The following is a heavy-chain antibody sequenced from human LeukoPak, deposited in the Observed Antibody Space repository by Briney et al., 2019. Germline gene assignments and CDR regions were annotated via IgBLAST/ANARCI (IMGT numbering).Heavy chain of an antibody. CDR1: GGTFSSYA. J-gene: IGHJ4*02. CDR3: ARVRGSGSSTLDD. Sequence: SVKVSCNAYGGTFSSYAISWVRQAPGQRFQCMGGFLPIFGTANYAQMFQGRVTITADESTSTAYMELSSLRSEDTAVYYCARVRGSGSSTLDDWGQGTLVTVSS. CDR2: FLPIFGTA. V-gene: IGHV1-69*13. D-gene: IGHD3-10*01.